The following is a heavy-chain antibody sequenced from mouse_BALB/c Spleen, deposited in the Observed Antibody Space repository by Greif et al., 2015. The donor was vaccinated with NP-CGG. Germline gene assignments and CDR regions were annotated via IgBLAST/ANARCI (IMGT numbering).Heavy chain of an antibody. J-gene: IGHJ4*01. D-gene: IGHD2-1*01. V-gene: IGHV5-17*02. CDR2: ISSGSSTI. CDR3: ARYGNYAMDY. CDR1: GFTFSSFG. Sequence: EVMLVESGGGLVQPGGSRKLSCAASGFTFSSFGMHWVRQAPEKGLEWVAYISSGSSTIYYADTVKGRFTISRDNPKNTLVLQMTSLRSEDTAMYYCARYGNYAMDYWGQGTSVTVSS.